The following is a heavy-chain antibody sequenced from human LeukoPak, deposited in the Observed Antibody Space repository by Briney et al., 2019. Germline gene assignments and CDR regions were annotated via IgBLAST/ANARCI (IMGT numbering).Heavy chain of an antibody. CDR3: ATYRGYSYGRDYYYYMDV. Sequence: ASVKVSCKVSGYTLTELSMHWVRQAPGKGLEWMGGFDPEDGETIYAQKFQGRVTMTEDTSTDTAYMELSSLRSEDTVVYYCATYRGYSYGRDYYYYMDVWGKGTTVTVSS. J-gene: IGHJ6*03. D-gene: IGHD5-18*01. V-gene: IGHV1-24*01. CDR1: GYTLTELS. CDR2: FDPEDGET.